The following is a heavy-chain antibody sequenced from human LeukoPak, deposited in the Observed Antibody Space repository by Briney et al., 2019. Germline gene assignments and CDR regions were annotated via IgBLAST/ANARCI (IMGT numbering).Heavy chain of an antibody. D-gene: IGHD6-6*01. V-gene: IGHV1-46*01. CDR2: INPSGGST. CDR3: ARDGPRIAALGEDFDY. CDR1: GYTFTSYY. Sequence: ASVTVFCKASGYTFTSYYMHWVRQAPGQGLEWMGIINPSGGSTSYAQKFQGRVTMTRDTSTSTVYMELSSLRSEDTAVYYCARDGPRIAALGEDFDYWGQGNLVTVSS. J-gene: IGHJ4*02.